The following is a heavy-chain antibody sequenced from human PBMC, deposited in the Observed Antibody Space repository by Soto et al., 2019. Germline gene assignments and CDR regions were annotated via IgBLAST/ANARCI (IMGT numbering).Heavy chain of an antibody. Sequence: SVKVSCKASGGTFSSYAISWVRQAPGQGLEWMGGIIPIFGTANYAQKFQGRVTITADESTSTAYMELSSLRSEDTAVNYCARERVAAAGTTLFDYWGQGTLVTVSS. CDR1: GGTFSSYA. CDR2: IIPIFGTA. J-gene: IGHJ4*02. CDR3: ARERVAAAGTTLFDY. V-gene: IGHV1-69*13. D-gene: IGHD6-13*01.